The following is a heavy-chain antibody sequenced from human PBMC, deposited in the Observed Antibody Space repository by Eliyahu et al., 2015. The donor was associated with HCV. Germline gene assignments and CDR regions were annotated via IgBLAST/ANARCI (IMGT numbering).Heavy chain of an antibody. V-gene: IGHV5-51*03. J-gene: IGHJ2*01. CDR3: ARYGGPTFANWYLDF. D-gene: IGHD3-16*01. Sequence: EVQLVQSGAEVKKPGESLKIXCKGSGYDFFGYWIAWVRQMPGKGPEWMAIIYPDDSKTYYSPSFQXQVTISANKSIGTAYLQWSSLRASDTAMYYCARYGGPTFANWYLDFWGRGTLVTVSS. CDR2: IYPDDSKT. CDR1: GYDFFGYW.